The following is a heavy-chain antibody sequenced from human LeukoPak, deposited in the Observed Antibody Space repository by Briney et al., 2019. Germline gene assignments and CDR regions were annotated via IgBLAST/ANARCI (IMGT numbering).Heavy chain of an antibody. J-gene: IGHJ4*02. D-gene: IGHD2-8*01. V-gene: IGHV3-7*01. CDR2: IKQDGSEK. CDR1: GFTFSSYA. Sequence: PGGSLRLSCAASGFTFSSYAMSWVRQAPGKGLEWVANIKQDGSEKYYVDSVKGRFTISRDNAKNSLYLQMNSLRAEDTAVYYCARDFNGDYWGQGTLVTVSS. CDR3: ARDFNGDY.